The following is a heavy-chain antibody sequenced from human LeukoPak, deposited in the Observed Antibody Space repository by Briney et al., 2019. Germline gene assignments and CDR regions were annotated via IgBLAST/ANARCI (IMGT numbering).Heavy chain of an antibody. CDR2: INADGSST. CDR3: ASQQSFHYYYMDV. Sequence: GGSLRLSCAASGFTFDDYAMHWVRQAPGKGLEWASSINADGSSTSYADSMKGRFTISRDNAKNTLYLQMNSLRAEDTAVYYCASQQSFHYYYMDVWGKGTTVTVSS. J-gene: IGHJ6*03. D-gene: IGHD2/OR15-2a*01. V-gene: IGHV3-74*01. CDR1: GFTFDDYA.